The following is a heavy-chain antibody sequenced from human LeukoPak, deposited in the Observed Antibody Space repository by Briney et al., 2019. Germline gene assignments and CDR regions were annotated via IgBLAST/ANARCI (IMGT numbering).Heavy chain of an antibody. CDR1: GFTFSSYG. CDR2: ISGSGGST. V-gene: IGHV3-23*01. D-gene: IGHD4-17*01. Sequence: GGSLRLSCAASGFTFSSYGMSWVRQAPGKGLEWVSAISGSGGSTYYADSVKGRFTISRDNSKNTLYLQMNSLRAEDTAVYYCAKSPRVWDYGDYSWFDPWGQGTLVTVSS. J-gene: IGHJ5*02. CDR3: AKSPRVWDYGDYSWFDP.